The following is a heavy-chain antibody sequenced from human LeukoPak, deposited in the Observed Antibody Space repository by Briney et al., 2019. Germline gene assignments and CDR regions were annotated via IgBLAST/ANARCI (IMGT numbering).Heavy chain of an antibody. CDR2: IYYSGST. V-gene: IGHV4-39*07. D-gene: IGHD6-6*01. J-gene: IGHJ4*02. CDR1: GGSISSSSYY. Sequence: SQTLSVNCTVSGGSISSSSYYWGWIRQPPGKGLEWIGSIYYSGSTYYNPSLKSRVTISADTSKNQFSLKLSSVTAADTAVYYCARALYEYSSLRDWGQGTLVTVSS. CDR3: ARALYEYSSLRD.